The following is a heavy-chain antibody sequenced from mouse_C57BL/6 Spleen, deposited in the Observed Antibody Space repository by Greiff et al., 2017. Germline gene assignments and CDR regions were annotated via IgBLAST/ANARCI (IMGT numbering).Heavy chain of an antibody. J-gene: IGHJ2*01. V-gene: IGHV1-81*01. CDR2: IYPRSGNT. Sequence: QVQLKESGAELARPGASVKLSCKASGYTFTSYGISWVKQRTGQGLEWIGEIYPRSGNTYYNEKFKGKATLTADKSSSKAYMELRSLTSEDSAVYCCARYEGSSPCYFDYWGQGTTLTVSS. D-gene: IGHD1-1*01. CDR1: GYTFTSYG. CDR3: ARYEGSSPCYFDY.